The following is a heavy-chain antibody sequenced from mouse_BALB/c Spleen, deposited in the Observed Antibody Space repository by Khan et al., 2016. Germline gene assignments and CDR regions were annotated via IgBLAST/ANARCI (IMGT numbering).Heavy chain of an antibody. D-gene: IGHD4-1*01. CDR2: ISYDGTN. CDR1: GYSITSGYY. Sequence: EVQLQESGPGLVKPSQSLSLTCSVTGYSITSGYYWNWIRQFPGNKLEWMGYISYDGTNYYNPSLKNRISITRDTSKNHFFLKLNSVTSEDTATYYCSRDGITGTFAYWGQETLVTVSA. CDR3: SRDGITGTFAY. J-gene: IGHJ3*01. V-gene: IGHV3-6*02.